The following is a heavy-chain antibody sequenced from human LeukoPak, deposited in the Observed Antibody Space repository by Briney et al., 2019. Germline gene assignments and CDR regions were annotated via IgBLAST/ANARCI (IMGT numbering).Heavy chain of an antibody. CDR3: ARPGYYDSSGYGAFDI. CDR1: GYSFTSYW. J-gene: IGHJ3*02. Sequence: KSGESLKISCKGSGYSFTSYWICCVRQMAGEVLGWMGIIYPGDTDTSYSPSFQGQVTISADKSINTAYLQWSSLKASDTAMYYCARPGYYDSSGYGAFDIWGQGTMVTVSS. V-gene: IGHV5-51*01. D-gene: IGHD3-22*01. CDR2: IYPGDTDT.